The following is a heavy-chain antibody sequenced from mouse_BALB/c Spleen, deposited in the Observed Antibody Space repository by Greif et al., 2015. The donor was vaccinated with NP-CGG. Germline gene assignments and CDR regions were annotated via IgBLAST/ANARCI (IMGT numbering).Heavy chain of an antibody. CDR2: IDPANGNT. Sequence: EVQLQQSGAELVKPGASVKLSCTASGFNIKDTYMHWAKQRPEQGLEWIGRIDPANGNTKYDPKFQGKATITADTSSNTAYLQLSSLTSEDTAVYYCARWDWYFDVWGAGTTVTVSS. J-gene: IGHJ1*01. CDR3: ARWDWYFDV. V-gene: IGHV14-3*02. CDR1: GFNIKDTY.